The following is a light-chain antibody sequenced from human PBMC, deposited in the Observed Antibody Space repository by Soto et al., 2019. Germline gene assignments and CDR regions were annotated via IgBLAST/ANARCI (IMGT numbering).Light chain of an antibody. Sequence: VLAQPPSASGTPGQTVIISCSGSRFDIGSNSVNWYQHLPGTAPKLLIYNNNQRPSGVPDRFSGSKSGTSASLAISGLQSEDEADYYCAAWDDSLTGPVFGTGTKVTVL. V-gene: IGLV1-44*01. CDR3: AAWDDSLTGPV. CDR2: NNN. J-gene: IGLJ1*01. CDR1: RFDIGSNS.